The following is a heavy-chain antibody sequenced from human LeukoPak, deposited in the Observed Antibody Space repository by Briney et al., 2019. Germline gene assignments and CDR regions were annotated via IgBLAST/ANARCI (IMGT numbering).Heavy chain of an antibody. CDR1: GGSFSGYY. Sequence: ASETLSLTCAVYGGSFSGYYWSWIRQPPGKGLEWIGYIYYSGSTNYNPSLKSRVTISVDTSKNQFSLKLSSVTAADTAVYYCARDRYSSGPRYGMDVWGQGTTVTVSS. CDR2: IYYSGST. J-gene: IGHJ6*02. V-gene: IGHV4-59*01. CDR3: ARDRYSSGPRYGMDV. D-gene: IGHD6-19*01.